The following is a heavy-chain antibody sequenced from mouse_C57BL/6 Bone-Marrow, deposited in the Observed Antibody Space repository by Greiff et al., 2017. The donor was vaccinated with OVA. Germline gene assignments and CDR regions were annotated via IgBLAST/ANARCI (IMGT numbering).Heavy chain of an antibody. D-gene: IGHD1-1*01. J-gene: IGHJ1*03. CDR1: GYTFTSYW. CDR2: IDPSDSYT. Sequence: QVQLKQPGAELVKPGASVKLSCKASGYTFTSYWMQWVKQRPGQGLEWIGEIDPSDSYTNYNQKFKGKATLTVDTSSSTAYMQLSSLTSEDSAVYYCARDYYYGSNWYFDVWGTGTTVTVSS. CDR3: ARDYYYGSNWYFDV. V-gene: IGHV1-50*01.